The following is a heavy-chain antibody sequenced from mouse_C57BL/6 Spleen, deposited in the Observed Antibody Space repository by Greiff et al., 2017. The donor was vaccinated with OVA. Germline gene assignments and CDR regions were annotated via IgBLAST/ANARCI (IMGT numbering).Heavy chain of an antibody. V-gene: IGHV2-2*01. CDR2: IWSGGST. CDR3: AKFITTVVARGYFDV. D-gene: IGHD1-1*01. CDR1: GFSLTSYG. J-gene: IGHJ1*03. Sequence: QVQLQQSGPGLVQPSQSLSITCTVSGFSLTSYGVHWVRQSPGKGLEWLGVIWSGGSTDYNAAFISRLSISKDNSKSQVFFKMNSLQADDTAIYYCAKFITTVVARGYFDVWGTGTTVTVSS.